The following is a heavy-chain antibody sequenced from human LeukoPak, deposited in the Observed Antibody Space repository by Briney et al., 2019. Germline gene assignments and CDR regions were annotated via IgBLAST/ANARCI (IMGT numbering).Heavy chain of an antibody. J-gene: IGHJ4*02. CDR1: GFAFDDFA. CDR2: IRRRAYGGAA. Sequence: SGGSLRLSCTTSGFAFDDFAMSWVSQPAGKGLEWVGFIRRRAYGGAAEYAASVKGRFMISRDDSKGIDYLQMSSLKTEDTAVYYCSRNGLVDFDYWGQGSRVIVSP. CDR3: SRNGLVDFDY. V-gene: IGHV3-49*04.